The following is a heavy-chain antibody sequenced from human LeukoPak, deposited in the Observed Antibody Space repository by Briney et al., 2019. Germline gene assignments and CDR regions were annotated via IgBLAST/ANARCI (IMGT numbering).Heavy chain of an antibody. J-gene: IGHJ4*02. CDR2: IKRKSDGGRT. V-gene: IGHV3-15*01. CDR1: GLTISNAW. CDR3: STVRDPDSDY. Sequence: GSLRLSCAASGLTISNAWMSWVRQAPGKGLEWVGHIKRKSDGGRTDYVAPVKGRFTISRDDSKNTLYLQMNSLTTEDTAVYYCSTVRDPDSDYWGQGTLVTVSS.